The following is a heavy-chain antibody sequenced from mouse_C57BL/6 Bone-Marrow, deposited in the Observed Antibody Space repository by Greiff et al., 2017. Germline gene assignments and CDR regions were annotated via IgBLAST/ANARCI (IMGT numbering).Heavy chain of an antibody. D-gene: IGHD1-1*01. Sequence: EVKLMESGGGLVQPGGSMKLSCVASGFTFSNYWMNWVRQSPEKGLEWVAQIRLKSDNYATHYAESVKGRFTISRDDSKSSVYLQMNNLRAEDTGIYYCTVYGSSYRWFAYWGQGTLVTVSA. CDR1: GFTFSNYW. CDR3: TVYGSSYRWFAY. CDR2: IRLKSDNYAT. J-gene: IGHJ3*01. V-gene: IGHV6-3*01.